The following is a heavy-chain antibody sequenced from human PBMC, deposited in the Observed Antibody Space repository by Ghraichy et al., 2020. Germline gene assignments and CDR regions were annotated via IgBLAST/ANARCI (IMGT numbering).Heavy chain of an antibody. CDR3: ARRHISGYSSSWKKNLGFDY. CDR2: INHSGST. Sequence: SQTLSLTCAVYGGSFSGYYWSWIRQPPGKGLEWIGEINHSGSTNYNPSLKSRVTISVDTSKNQFSLKLSSVTAADTAVYYCARRHISGYSSSWKKNLGFDYWGQGTLVTVSS. D-gene: IGHD6-13*01. V-gene: IGHV4-34*01. CDR1: GGSFSGYY. J-gene: IGHJ4*02.